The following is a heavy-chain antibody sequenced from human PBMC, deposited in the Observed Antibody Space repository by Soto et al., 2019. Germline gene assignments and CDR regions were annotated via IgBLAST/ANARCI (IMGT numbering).Heavy chain of an antibody. CDR1: GFTFSSYA. J-gene: IGHJ4*02. D-gene: IGHD3-9*01. V-gene: IGHV3-23*01. CDR3: AKWWNFDWLLEFRGEPPVDLYYFDY. Sequence: GGSLRLSCAASGFTFSSYAMSWVRQAPGKGLEWVSAISGSGGSTYYADSVKGRFTISRDNSKNTLYLQMNSLRAEDTAVYYCAKWWNFDWLLEFRGEPPVDLYYFDYWGQGTLVTVSS. CDR2: ISGSGGST.